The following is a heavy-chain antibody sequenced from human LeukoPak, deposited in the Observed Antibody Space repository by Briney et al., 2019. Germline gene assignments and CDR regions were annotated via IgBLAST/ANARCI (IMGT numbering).Heavy chain of an antibody. D-gene: IGHD4-23*01. CDR1: GYTFTSYG. CDR3: TRDLLKDFGGNSVRAFDI. J-gene: IGHJ3*02. V-gene: IGHV1-18*01. CDR2: ISAYNGNT. Sequence: ASVKVSCKASGYTFTSYGISWVRQAPGQGLEWMGWISAYNGNTNYAQKLQGRVTMTTDTSTSTAYMELRSLRSDDTAVYYSTRDLLKDFGGNSVRAFDIWGQGTMVTVSS.